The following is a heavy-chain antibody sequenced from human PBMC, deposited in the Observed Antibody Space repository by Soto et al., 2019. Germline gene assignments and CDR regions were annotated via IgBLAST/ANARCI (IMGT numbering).Heavy chain of an antibody. Sequence: GGSLRLSCAASGFTFSSYAMSWVRQAPGKGLEWVSAISGSGGSTYYADSVKGRFTISRDNSKNTLYPQMNSLRAEDTAVYYCAKGPVDIVATPFDYWGQGTLVTVSS. CDR3: AKGPVDIVATPFDY. V-gene: IGHV3-23*01. J-gene: IGHJ4*02. CDR1: GFTFSSYA. D-gene: IGHD5-12*01. CDR2: ISGSGGST.